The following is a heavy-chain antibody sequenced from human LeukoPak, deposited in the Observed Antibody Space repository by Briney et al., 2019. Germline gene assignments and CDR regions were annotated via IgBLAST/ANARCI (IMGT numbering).Heavy chain of an antibody. J-gene: IGHJ4*02. D-gene: IGHD3-3*01. CDR2: IRYDESNK. V-gene: IGHV3-30*02. CDR1: GFTFSSYG. CDR3: ARDHRPWSGPDY. Sequence: GGSLRLSCAASGFTFSSYGMHWVRQAPGKGLEWVAFIRYDESNKYYADSMKGRFTISRDNSKNTLYLQMNGLRAEDTAVYYCARDHRPWSGPDYWGQGTLVTVSS.